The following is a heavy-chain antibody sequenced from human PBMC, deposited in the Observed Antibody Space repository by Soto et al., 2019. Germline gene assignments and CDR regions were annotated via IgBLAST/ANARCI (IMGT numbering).Heavy chain of an antibody. V-gene: IGHV1-69*14. CDR2: IVPTVDTS. Sequence: QVQLVQSGAEVRQPESSVKVSCKTCGATFSSYAITWVRQAPGQGLEWMGGIVPTVDTSTYAQKFQGRVTITADKFTNTVYMELSSLRSDDTAVYYCVRVVAIPGYPDNWGQGTLVTVSS. D-gene: IGHD5-12*01. CDR3: VRVVAIPGYPDN. CDR1: GATFSSYA. J-gene: IGHJ4*02.